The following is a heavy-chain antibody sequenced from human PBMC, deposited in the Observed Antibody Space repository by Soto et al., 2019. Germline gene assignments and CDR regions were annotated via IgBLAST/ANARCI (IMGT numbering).Heavy chain of an antibody. D-gene: IGHD3-3*01. CDR3: ARERAQADFWSQNSPYTYYYGMDV. Sequence: ASVKVSCKASGYTFTGYYMHWVRQAPGQGLEWMGWINPNSGGTNYAQKFQGWVTMTRDTSISTAYMELSRLRSDDTAVYYCARERAQADFWSQNSPYTYYYGMDVWGQGTTVTVSS. CDR2: INPNSGGT. V-gene: IGHV1-2*04. J-gene: IGHJ6*02. CDR1: GYTFTGYY.